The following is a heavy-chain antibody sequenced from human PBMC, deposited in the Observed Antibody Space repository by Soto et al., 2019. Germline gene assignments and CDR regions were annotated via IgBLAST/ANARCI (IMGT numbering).Heavy chain of an antibody. CDR1: GGSIISGDCY. CDR3: ARIPYYYDSSGFDY. CDR2: IYYSGST. Sequence: SETLSLTCTVSGGSIISGDCYWNWIRQPPGKGLEWIGYIYYSGSTYYNPSLKSRVTISIDTSKNQFSLKLSSVTAADTAVYYCARIPYYYDSSGFDYWGQGTLVTVSS. V-gene: IGHV4-30-4*01. D-gene: IGHD3-22*01. J-gene: IGHJ4*02.